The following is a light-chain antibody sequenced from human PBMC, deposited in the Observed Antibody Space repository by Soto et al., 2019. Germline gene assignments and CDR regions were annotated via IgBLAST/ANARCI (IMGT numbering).Light chain of an antibody. CDR1: QSVSSN. J-gene: IGKJ3*01. V-gene: IGKV3-15*01. CDR3: QQYNNWPFT. CDR2: DAS. Sequence: EIVMTQSPATLSVSPGERATLSCRASQSVSSNLAWYQQKPGQAPRLLIYDASTRATGIPAGFXGSGXGTXXXXXXXXLQSEDLAXYYCQQYNNWPFTFGPGTKVDIK.